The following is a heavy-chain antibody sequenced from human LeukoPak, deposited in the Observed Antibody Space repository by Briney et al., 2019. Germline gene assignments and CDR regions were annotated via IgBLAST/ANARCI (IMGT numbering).Heavy chain of an antibody. CDR1: GYTFTSYY. Sequence: ASVKVSCTASGYTFTSYYMHWVRQAPGQGLEWMGIINPSGGSTSYAQKFQGRVTMTRDTSTSTVYMELSSLRSEDTAVYYCAREIYYDFWSGYPYYYYGMDVWGQGTTVTVSS. CDR3: AREIYYDFWSGYPYYYYGMDV. V-gene: IGHV1-46*01. J-gene: IGHJ6*02. CDR2: INPSGGST. D-gene: IGHD3-3*01.